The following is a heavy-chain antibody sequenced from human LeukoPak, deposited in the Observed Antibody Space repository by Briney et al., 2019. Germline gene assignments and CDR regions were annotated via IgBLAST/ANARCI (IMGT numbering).Heavy chain of an antibody. CDR3: ARGTSFRYCSGGSCYPHYYYYYMDV. V-gene: IGHV3-21*01. CDR1: GFTFSSYS. J-gene: IGHJ6*03. D-gene: IGHD2-15*01. CDR2: ISSSSSYI. Sequence: GGSLRLSCAASGFTFSSYSMNWVRQAPGKGLEWVSSISSSSSYIYYADSVKGRFTISRDNAKNSLYLQMNSLRAEDTAVYYRARGTSFRYCSGGSCYPHYYYYYMDVWGKGTTVTVSS.